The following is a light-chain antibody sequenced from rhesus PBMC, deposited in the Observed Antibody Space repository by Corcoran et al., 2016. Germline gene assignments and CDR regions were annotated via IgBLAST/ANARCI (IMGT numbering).Light chain of an antibody. J-gene: IGKJ2*01. CDR1: QSVSSS. CDR3: QQYSNWPYS. Sequence: EIVMTQSPATLSLSPGERATLSCRASQSVSSSLAWYQQKPGQAPRLLIDGASRRATGIPDRFSGSGSGTEFTLTISSLEPEDFAVYYCQQYSNWPYSFGQGTKVEIK. CDR2: GAS. V-gene: IGKV3-42*02.